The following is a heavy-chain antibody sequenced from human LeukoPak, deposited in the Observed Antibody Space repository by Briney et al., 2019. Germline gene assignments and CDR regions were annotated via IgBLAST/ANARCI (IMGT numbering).Heavy chain of an antibody. D-gene: IGHD3-9*01. CDR2: ISGSGGST. CDR1: GFTFSSYA. CDR3: VKVGDYDILTGSDD. V-gene: IGHV3-23*01. Sequence: GGSLRLSCAASGFTFSSYAMSWVRQAPGKGLEWVSAISGSGGSTYYADSVKGRFTISRDNSKNTLYLQMNSLRAEDTAVYYCVKVGDYDILTGSDDWGQGTLVTVSS. J-gene: IGHJ4*02.